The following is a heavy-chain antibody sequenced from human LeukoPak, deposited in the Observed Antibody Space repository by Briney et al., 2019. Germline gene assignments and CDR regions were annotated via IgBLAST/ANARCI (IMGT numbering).Heavy chain of an antibody. CDR2: ISNSGSYI. CDR3: ATFSSAQNRYDAFDI. V-gene: IGHV3-21*04. J-gene: IGHJ3*02. Sequence: PGGSLRLSCAASGFTFSSYTLDWVRQTPGKGLEWVSSISNSGSYIYYADSVKGRFTISRDNAENSLHLQMDSLRAEGTAVYYCATFSSAQNRYDAFDIWGQGTVVTVSS. CDR1: GFTFSSYT. D-gene: IGHD2/OR15-2a*01.